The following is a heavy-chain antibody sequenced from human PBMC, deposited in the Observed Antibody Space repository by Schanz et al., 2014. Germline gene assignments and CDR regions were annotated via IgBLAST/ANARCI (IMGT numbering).Heavy chain of an antibody. Sequence: QVQLVESGGGVVQPGRSLRLSCAASGFTFSSYGMHWVRQAPGKGLEWVAAMSYDGSIKYYGDSVKGRFTISRDKSKNTLYLHMNTLRSEDTAVYYCAKDATHIDIVLVPTAIDYWGQGTLVTVSS. CDR1: GFTFSSYG. V-gene: IGHV3-30*18. CDR2: MSYDGSIK. D-gene: IGHD2-2*01. J-gene: IGHJ4*02. CDR3: AKDATHIDIVLVPTAIDY.